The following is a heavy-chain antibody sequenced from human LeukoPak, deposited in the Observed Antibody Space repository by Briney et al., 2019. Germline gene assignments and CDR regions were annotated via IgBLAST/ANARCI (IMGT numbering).Heavy chain of an antibody. D-gene: IGHD3-10*01. J-gene: IGHJ3*02. Sequence: GASVKVSCKVSGYTLTELSMHWVRQAPGKGLEWMGGFDPEDGETIYAQKFQGRVTMTEDTSTDTAYMELSSLRSEDTAVYYCATVRLTMVRGVIMGPPLGAFDIWGQGTMVTVSS. CDR3: ATVRLTMVRGVIMGPPLGAFDI. CDR1: GYTLTELS. V-gene: IGHV1-24*01. CDR2: FDPEDGET.